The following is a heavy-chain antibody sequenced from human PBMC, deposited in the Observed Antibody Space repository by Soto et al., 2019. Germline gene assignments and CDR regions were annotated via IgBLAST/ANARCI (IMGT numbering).Heavy chain of an antibody. CDR2: ISYDGSNK. Sequence: GGSLRLSCAASGFTFSSYGMHWVRQAPGKGLEWVAVISYDGSNKYYADSVKGRFTISRDNSKNTLYLQMNSLRAEDTAVYYCAKDLHGYNYYFDYWGQGTLVTVSS. CDR3: AKDLHGYNYYFDY. V-gene: IGHV3-30*18. D-gene: IGHD5-12*01. CDR1: GFTFSSYG. J-gene: IGHJ4*02.